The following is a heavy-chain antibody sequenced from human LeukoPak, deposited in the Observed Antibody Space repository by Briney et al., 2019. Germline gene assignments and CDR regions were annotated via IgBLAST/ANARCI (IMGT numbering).Heavy chain of an antibody. V-gene: IGHV3-74*01. CDR3: ATGAGSGNNRPPDVVDI. CDR2: INPDGSTT. D-gene: IGHD4-23*01. Sequence: GGSLRLSCEASGLTFSRYWMHWVRQPPGGGLVWVSRINPDGSTTKYADSVKGRFTISRDNAKNTLYLQMNSLGVEDTATYHCATGAGSGNNRPPDVVDIWGQGALVTVSS. J-gene: IGHJ3*02. CDR1: GLTFSRYW.